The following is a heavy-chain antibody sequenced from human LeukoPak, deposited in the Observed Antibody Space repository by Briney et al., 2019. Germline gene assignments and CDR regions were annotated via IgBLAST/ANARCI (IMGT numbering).Heavy chain of an antibody. CDR2: ISSSSSTI. V-gene: IGHV3-48*01. CDR3: ARDLALSYYDSSGYWPCDY. CDR1: GFTFSSYS. J-gene: IGHJ4*02. Sequence: GGSLRLSCAASGFTFSSYSMNWVRQAPGKGLEWVSYISSSSSTIYYADSVKGRFTISRDNAKNSLYLQMNSLRAEDTAVYYCARDLALSYYDSSGYWPCDYWGQGTLVTVSS. D-gene: IGHD3-22*01.